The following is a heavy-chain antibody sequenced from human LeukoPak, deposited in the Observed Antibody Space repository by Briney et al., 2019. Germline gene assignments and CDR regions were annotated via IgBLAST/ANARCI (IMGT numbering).Heavy chain of an antibody. CDR2: ITSDGRTT. D-gene: IGHD3-22*01. V-gene: IGHV3-74*01. J-gene: IGHJ1*01. CDR1: GFTFSSNL. Sequence: GGSLRLSSVASGFTFSSNLMHWVRQAPGKGLAWVSRITSDGRTTSYADSVKGRFTISRDNGKNTLYLQMNSLRAEDTAVYYCSTSGFSPMRYIQHWGQGTLVTVSS. CDR3: STSGFSPMRYIQH.